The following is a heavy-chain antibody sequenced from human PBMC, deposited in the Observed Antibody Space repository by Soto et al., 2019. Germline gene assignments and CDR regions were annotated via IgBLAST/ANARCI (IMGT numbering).Heavy chain of an antibody. J-gene: IGHJ5*02. D-gene: IGHD3-3*01. CDR1: GYTFTSYA. CDR2: INAGNGNT. CDR3: ARDLVTIFGVVFNWFDP. V-gene: IGHV1-3*01. Sequence: ASVKVSCKASGYTFTSYAMHWVRQAPGQRLEWMGWINAGNGNTKYSQKFQGRVTITRDTSASTAYMELSSLRSEDTAVYYCARDLVTIFGVVFNWFDPWGQGTLVTVSS.